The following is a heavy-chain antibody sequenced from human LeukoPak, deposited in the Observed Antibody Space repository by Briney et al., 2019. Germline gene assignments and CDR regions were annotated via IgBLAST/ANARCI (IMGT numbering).Heavy chain of an antibody. CDR1: GLMFSTSG. Sequence: GGSLRLSCAASGLMFSTSGMHWVRQAPGQGLEWVAFIQYDGSEIYYADSLKGRFTISRDNSKNTLYLQMSSLRAEDTAVFYCARESGAAKIGQMLNYWGQGTLVTVSS. CDR3: ARESGAAKIGQMLNY. V-gene: IGHV3-30*02. CDR2: IQYDGSEI. D-gene: IGHD3-10*02. J-gene: IGHJ4*02.